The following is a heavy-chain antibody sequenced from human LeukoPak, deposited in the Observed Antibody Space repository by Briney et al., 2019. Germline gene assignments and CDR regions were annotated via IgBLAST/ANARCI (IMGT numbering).Heavy chain of an antibody. CDR2: IKSDGIST. D-gene: IGHD6-6*01. CDR3: ARDSSPSD. Sequence: PRGSLRLSCAASGFNFRSYWMHWVRQAPGKGLVWVSRIKSDGISTSYADSVKGRFTISRDNAKNTLYLQMNSLRAEDTAVYYCARDSSPSDWGQGTLVTVSS. J-gene: IGHJ4*02. CDR1: GFNFRSYW. V-gene: IGHV3-74*01.